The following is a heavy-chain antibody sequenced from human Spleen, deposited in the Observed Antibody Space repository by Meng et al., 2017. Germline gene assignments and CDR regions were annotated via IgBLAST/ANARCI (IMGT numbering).Heavy chain of an antibody. CDR3: ARLCPQCASFDY. CDR1: GFTFSSYA. J-gene: IGHJ4*02. D-gene: IGHD2-21*01. CDR2: ISGSVGST. V-gene: IGHV3-23*01. Sequence: GGSLRLSCAASGFTFSSYAMSWVRQAPGKGLEWVSAISGSVGSTYYADSVKGRFTIYRDNSKNSLYLQMSSLRAEDTAVNYCARLCPQCASFDYWGQGTLVTVSS.